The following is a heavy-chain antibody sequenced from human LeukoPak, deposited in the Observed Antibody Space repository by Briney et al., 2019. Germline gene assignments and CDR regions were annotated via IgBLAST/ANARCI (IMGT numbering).Heavy chain of an antibody. Sequence: PSETLSLTCAVSGGSISSYYWSCLRQPPRKGLVCIGYIYYSGSTNYNPSLKSRFTISVDTSKNQFSLKLSTVAAADTAVYYCAGASGSNWFDPWGQGTLVTVSS. CDR3: AGASGSNWFDP. J-gene: IGHJ5*02. CDR2: IYYSGST. CDR1: GGSISSYY. D-gene: IGHD3-10*01. V-gene: IGHV4-59*01.